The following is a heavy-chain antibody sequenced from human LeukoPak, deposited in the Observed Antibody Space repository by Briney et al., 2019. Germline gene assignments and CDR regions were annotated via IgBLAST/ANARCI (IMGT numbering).Heavy chain of an antibody. V-gene: IGHV3-30-3*01. CDR1: GFTFSSYA. Sequence: GRSLRLSCAASGFTFSSYAMHWVRQAPGKGLEWVAVISYDGSNKYYADSVKGRFTISRDNSKNTLYLQMNSLRAEDTAVYYCARDVLLWFGESKGYFDYWGQGTLVTVSS. CDR3: ARDVLLWFGESKGYFDY. CDR2: ISYDGSNK. D-gene: IGHD3-10*01. J-gene: IGHJ4*02.